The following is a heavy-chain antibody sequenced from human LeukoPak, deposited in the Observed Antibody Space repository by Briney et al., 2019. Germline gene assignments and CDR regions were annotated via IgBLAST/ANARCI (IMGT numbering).Heavy chain of an antibody. J-gene: IGHJ4*02. CDR2: IKSNADGGTT. Sequence: GGSLRLSCAASGLTFRYAWMHWVRQAPGKGLEWVGRIKSNADGGTTDYAAPVKDRFTISRDDSRNTLYLQMNSLRAEDTAVYYCARGFKFGSGWYYFDYWGQGTLVTVSS. CDR3: ARGFKFGSGWYYFDY. CDR1: GLTFRYAW. V-gene: IGHV3-15*01. D-gene: IGHD6-19*01.